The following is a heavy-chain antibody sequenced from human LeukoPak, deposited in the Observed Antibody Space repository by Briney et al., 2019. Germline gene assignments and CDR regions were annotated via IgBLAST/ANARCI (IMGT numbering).Heavy chain of an antibody. Sequence: QPGGSLRLSCAASGFTFSSYAMSWVRQAPEKGLEWVSVISGSGGNTYYADSVKGRFTISRDNSKNTLYLQMNSLRAEDTAVYYCAKTKGLVRGVIDYWGQGTLVTVSS. CDR2: ISGSGGNT. CDR1: GFTFSSYA. V-gene: IGHV3-23*01. CDR3: AKTKGLVRGVIDY. D-gene: IGHD3-10*01. J-gene: IGHJ4*02.